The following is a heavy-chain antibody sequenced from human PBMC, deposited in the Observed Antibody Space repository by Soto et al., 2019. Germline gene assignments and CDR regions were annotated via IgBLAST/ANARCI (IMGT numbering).Heavy chain of an antibody. CDR3: ARDRGQLSYCGGGCSPRWFDL. CDR1: GGSISSYY. D-gene: IGHD2-21*02. CDR2: IYYSGST. J-gene: IGHJ5*02. V-gene: IGHV4-59*01. Sequence: PSETLSLTCTVSGGSISSYYWSWIRQPPGKGLEWIGYIYYSGSTNYNPSLKSRVTISVDTSKNQFSLKLSSVTAADTAVYYCARDRGQLSYCGGGCSPRWFDLWGPG.